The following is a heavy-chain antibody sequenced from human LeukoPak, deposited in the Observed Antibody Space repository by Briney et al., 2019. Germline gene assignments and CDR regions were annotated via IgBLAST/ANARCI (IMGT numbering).Heavy chain of an antibody. CDR1: GFTFSSYG. J-gene: IGHJ4*02. Sequence: GGSLRLSCAASGFTFSSYGMHWVRQAPGKGLERVAVISYDGSNKYYADSVKGRFTISRDNSKNTLYLQMNSLRAEDTAVYYCAKDKSGEFDYWGQGTLVTVSS. CDR3: AKDKSGEFDY. V-gene: IGHV3-30*18. D-gene: IGHD1-26*01. CDR2: ISYDGSNK.